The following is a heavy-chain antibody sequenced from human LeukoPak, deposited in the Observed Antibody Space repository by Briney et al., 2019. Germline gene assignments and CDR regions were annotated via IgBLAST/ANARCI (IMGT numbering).Heavy chain of an antibody. Sequence: PGGSLRLSCGASGFTFSRSGMHWLRQAPGKGLEWVAIIWYDGSEKYYSDSVKGRFTISRDNSKNTLYLQMNSLRAEDTAVYYCVKEAVWGQGTTVTVSS. CDR1: GFTFSRSG. V-gene: IGHV3-33*06. J-gene: IGHJ6*02. CDR2: IWYDGSEK. CDR3: VKEAV.